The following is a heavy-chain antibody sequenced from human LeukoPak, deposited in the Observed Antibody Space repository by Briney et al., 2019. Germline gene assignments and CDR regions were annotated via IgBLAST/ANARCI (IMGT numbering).Heavy chain of an antibody. CDR1: GFTFSSYS. V-gene: IGHV3-48*04. Sequence: GGSLRLSRAASGFTFSSYSMNWVRQAPGKGLEWVSYISSSGSTIYYADSVKGRFTISRDNAKNSLYLQMNSLRAEDTAVYYCAELGITMIGGVWGKGTTVTISS. CDR3: AELGITMIGGV. D-gene: IGHD3-10*02. J-gene: IGHJ6*04. CDR2: ISSSGSTI.